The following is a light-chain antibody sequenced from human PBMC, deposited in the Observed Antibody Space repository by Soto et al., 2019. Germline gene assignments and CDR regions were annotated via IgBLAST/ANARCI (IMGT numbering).Light chain of an antibody. Sequence: EIVLTQSPATLSLSPGERATLSCRASQSVSSYLSCYQQKPGQAPRLLIYDAANRATGIPDRCSGSGSGTDFTLTISSLKPEDFAVYYCQKRSNWPPSITFGQGTRLEIK. CDR3: QKRSNWPPSIT. CDR1: QSVSSY. J-gene: IGKJ5*01. V-gene: IGKV3-11*01. CDR2: DAA.